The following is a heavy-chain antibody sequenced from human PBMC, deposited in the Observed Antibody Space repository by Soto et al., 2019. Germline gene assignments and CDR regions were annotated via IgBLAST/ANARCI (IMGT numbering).Heavy chain of an antibody. CDR2: IHYSGST. CDR1: DGYISSYV. D-gene: IGHD6-13*01. J-gene: IGHJ6*02. CDR3: ARQVSSAWPPYYYDMDV. V-gene: IGHV4-59*08. Sequence: SETLCLTSTVSDGYISSYVWSWIRQPPGRGLEWIGHIHYSGSTNYNPSLKSRVTISVDTSKNQVSLKLSSVTAADTAMYFCARQVSSAWPPYYYDMDVWGQGTTVTVSS.